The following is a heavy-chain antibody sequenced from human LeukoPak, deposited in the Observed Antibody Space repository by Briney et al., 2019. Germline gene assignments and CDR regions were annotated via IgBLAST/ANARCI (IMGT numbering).Heavy chain of an antibody. CDR2: INQDGTEK. V-gene: IGHV3-7*01. CDR3: VKVAKYYYGSETYYFFEH. D-gene: IGHD3-10*01. CDR1: GFTFTTYW. Sequence: GGSLRLSCATSGFTFTTYWMSWVRQLPGKGLEWVANINQDGTEKYYVDSVKGRFTISRDNAKNSLDLQMNNLRVEDTGIYYCVKVAKYYYGSETYYFFEHWGQGTPVTASS. J-gene: IGHJ4*02.